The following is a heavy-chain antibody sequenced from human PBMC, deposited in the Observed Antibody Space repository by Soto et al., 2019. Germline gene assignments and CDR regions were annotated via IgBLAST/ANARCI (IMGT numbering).Heavy chain of an antibody. CDR1: GGTFSSYA. J-gene: IGHJ6*02. CDR2: IIPIFGTA. V-gene: IGHV1-69*12. D-gene: IGHD2-2*01. CDR3: AGHVPAAGYSYGMDV. Sequence: QVQLVQSGAEVKKPGSSVKVSCKASGGTFSSYAISWVRQAPGQGLEWMGGIIPIFGTANYAQKFQGTVPMTADESTSTAYMALSSLRSADTAVYYSAGHVPAAGYSYGMDVWRQGTTVTVSS.